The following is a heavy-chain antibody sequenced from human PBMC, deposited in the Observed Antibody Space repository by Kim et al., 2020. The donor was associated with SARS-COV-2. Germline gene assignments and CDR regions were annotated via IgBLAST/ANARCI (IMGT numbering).Heavy chain of an antibody. V-gene: IGHV4-59*01. CDR1: SDSFSAYY. CDR3: ARSEGRASWHQFDY. J-gene: IGHJ4*02. Sequence: SETLSLTCSVSSDSFSAYYWSWIRHLPGKRLEWIGYIFYGGDTNYNPSLKSRVTISWETSRDQSSLELTSVTEAETAVYYCARSEGRASWHQFDYWGQGILVTVTS. CDR2: IFYGGDT.